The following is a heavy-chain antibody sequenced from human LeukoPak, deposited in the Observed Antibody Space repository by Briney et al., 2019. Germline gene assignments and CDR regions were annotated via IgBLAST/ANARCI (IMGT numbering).Heavy chain of an antibody. CDR1: GFTFSSYS. CDR3: ARNYGVVVPRTFDY. D-gene: IGHD2-15*01. J-gene: IGHJ4*02. CDR2: ISSSSSYI. V-gene: IGHV3-21*01. Sequence: KSGGSLRLSCAASGFTFSSYSMNWVRQAPGKGLEWVSSISSSSSYIYYADSVKGRFTISRDNAKNSLYLQMNSLRAEDTAVYYCARNYGVVVPRTFDYWGQGTLVTVSS.